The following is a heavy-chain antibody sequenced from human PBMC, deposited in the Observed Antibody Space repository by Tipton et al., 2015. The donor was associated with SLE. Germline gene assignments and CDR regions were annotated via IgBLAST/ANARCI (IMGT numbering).Heavy chain of an antibody. V-gene: IGHV4-61*09. CDR3: ARDLTIFGVVRDY. CDR1: GGSISSGSYY. D-gene: IGHD3-3*01. J-gene: IGHJ4*02. Sequence: TLSLTCTVSGGSISSGSYYWSWIRQPAGKGLEWIGHIYTSGSTNYNPSLKSRVTISVDTSKNQFSLKLSSVTAADTAVYYCARDLTIFGVVRDYWGQGTLVTVSS. CDR2: IYTSGST.